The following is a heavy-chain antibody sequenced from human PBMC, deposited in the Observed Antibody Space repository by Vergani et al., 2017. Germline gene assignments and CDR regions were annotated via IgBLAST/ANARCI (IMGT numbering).Heavy chain of an antibody. Sequence: QVQLVESGGGVVQPGRSLRLSCAASGFTFNQYGMHWVRQAPGKGLEWVAVTWYDGNNKLYADSVKCRFTISRDNSKSTMYLQMNSLRDEDTGVYYCARDLRLLYNRFDPWGQGTLVTVSS. V-gene: IGHV3-33*01. CDR1: GFTFNQYG. D-gene: IGHD1-14*01. J-gene: IGHJ5*02. CDR3: ARDLRLLYNRFDP. CDR2: TWYDGNNK.